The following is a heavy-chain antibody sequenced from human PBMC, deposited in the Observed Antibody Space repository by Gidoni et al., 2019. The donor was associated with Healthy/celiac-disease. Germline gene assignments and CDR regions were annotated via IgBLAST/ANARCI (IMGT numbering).Heavy chain of an antibody. CDR2: IIPIFGTA. D-gene: IGHD3-3*01. CDR3: ARGVEVLEWLSFVY. Sequence: QVPLVQSGAEVKKTGSSVKVSCKASGGTFSSYAISWVRQAPGQGLEWMGGIIPIFGTANYAQKFQGRVTITADESTSTAYMGLSSLRSEDTAVYYCARGVEVLEWLSFVYWGQGTLVTVSS. CDR1: GGTFSSYA. V-gene: IGHV1-69*01. J-gene: IGHJ4*02.